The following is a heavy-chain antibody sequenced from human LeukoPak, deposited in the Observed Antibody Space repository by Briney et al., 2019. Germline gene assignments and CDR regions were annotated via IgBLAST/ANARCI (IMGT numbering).Heavy chain of an antibody. CDR2: ISDSGGRS. Sequence: GGSLRLSCAVSGITLSNYGMSWVRQAPGKGLEWVAGISDSGGRSNYADSVKGRFTISRDNPKNTLYLQMNSLRAEDTAAYFCAKRGVVIRVILVGFHKEAYYFDSWGQGALVTVSS. CDR3: AKRGVVIRVILVGFHKEAYYFDS. D-gene: IGHD3-22*01. V-gene: IGHV3-23*01. CDR1: GITLSNYG. J-gene: IGHJ4*02.